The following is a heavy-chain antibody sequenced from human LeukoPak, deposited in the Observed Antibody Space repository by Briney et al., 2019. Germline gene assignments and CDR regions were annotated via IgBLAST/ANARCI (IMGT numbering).Heavy chain of an antibody. J-gene: IGHJ3*02. D-gene: IGHD6-19*01. CDR2: INQDGSEK. Sequence: PGGSLRLSCAASKSTFSTYWMSWVRQAPGKGLEWVANINQDGSEKYSVDSVKGRFTISRDNAKNSLYLQMNSLRAEDTALYYCAREMYSSGWLNAFDIWGQGTMVTVSS. V-gene: IGHV3-7*03. CDR1: KSTFSTYW. CDR3: AREMYSSGWLNAFDI.